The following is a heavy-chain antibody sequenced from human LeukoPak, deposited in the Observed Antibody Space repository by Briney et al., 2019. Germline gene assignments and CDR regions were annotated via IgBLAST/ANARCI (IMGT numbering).Heavy chain of an antibody. Sequence: GGSLRLSCAASGFTFRRHWMSWVRQAPGKGLEWVANMRDDGSEEFYVNSVKGRFTISRDNAKNSLDLQMNSLRAEDTAVYYCARDQYLDYWGQGTLVTVSS. J-gene: IGHJ4*02. CDR2: MRDDGSEE. V-gene: IGHV3-7*03. CDR1: GFTFRRHW. CDR3: ARDQYLDY.